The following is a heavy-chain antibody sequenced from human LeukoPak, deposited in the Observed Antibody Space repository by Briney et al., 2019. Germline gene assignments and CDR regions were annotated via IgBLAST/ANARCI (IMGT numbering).Heavy chain of an antibody. V-gene: IGHV4-39*07. D-gene: IGHD3-3*01. CDR1: GGSISSSSYY. CDR3: ARKRAYGFWSGYTYYYYYMDV. J-gene: IGHJ6*03. Sequence: KPSETLSLTCTVSGGSISSSSYYWGWIRQPPGKGLEWIGSIYYSGSTYYNPSLKSRVTISVDTSKNQFSLKLSSVTAADTAVYYCARKRAYGFWSGYTYYYYYMDVWGKGTTVTVSS. CDR2: IYYSGST.